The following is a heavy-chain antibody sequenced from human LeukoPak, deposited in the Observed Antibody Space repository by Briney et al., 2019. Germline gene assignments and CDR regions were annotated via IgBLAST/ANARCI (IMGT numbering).Heavy chain of an antibody. CDR2: ISYDGSNK. J-gene: IGHJ4*02. Sequence: GGSLRLSCAASGFTFSSYGMHWVRQAPGKGLEWVAVISYDGSNKYYADSVKGRFTISRDNSKNTLYLQMNSLRAEDTAVYYCARDLQNYYDILTGIGGGYFDYWGQGTLVTVSS. CDR3: ARDLQNYYDILTGIGGGYFDY. D-gene: IGHD3-9*01. CDR1: GFTFSSYG. V-gene: IGHV3-30*03.